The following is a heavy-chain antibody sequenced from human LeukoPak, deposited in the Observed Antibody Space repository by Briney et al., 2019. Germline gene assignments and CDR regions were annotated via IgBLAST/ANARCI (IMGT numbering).Heavy chain of an antibody. V-gene: IGHV1-18*01. CDR1: GYTFTSYG. CDR2: ISAYNGNT. Sequence: ASVKVSCKASGYTFTSYGISWVRQAPGQGGEGMGWISAYNGNTNYAQKLQGRFTITTDTSTSTAYMELRSLRSDDTAVYYCARANIGGIAAAASDYWGQGTLVTVSS. J-gene: IGHJ4*02. CDR3: ARANIGGIAAAASDY. D-gene: IGHD6-13*01.